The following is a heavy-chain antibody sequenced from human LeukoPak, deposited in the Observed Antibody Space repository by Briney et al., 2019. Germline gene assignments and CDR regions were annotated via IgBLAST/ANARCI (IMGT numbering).Heavy chain of an antibody. Sequence: GGSLRHSCAASGFTFSTYWMSWVRQAPGKGLEWVANIKQDGSDKYYVDSVKGRFTISRDNAKNSLFLQMNSLRAEGTAVYYCARVRCSSNSCFPDYWGQGTLVTVSS. V-gene: IGHV3-7*01. CDR3: ARVRCSSNSCFPDY. CDR2: IKQDGSDK. D-gene: IGHD2-2*01. CDR1: GFTFSTYW. J-gene: IGHJ4*02.